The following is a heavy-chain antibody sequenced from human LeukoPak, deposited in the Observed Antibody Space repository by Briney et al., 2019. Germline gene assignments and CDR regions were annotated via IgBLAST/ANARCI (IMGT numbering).Heavy chain of an antibody. J-gene: IGHJ5*02. D-gene: IGHD3-22*01. CDR2: IKPNSGGT. CDR3: ARGNYYDTSGYGNYNWFDP. Sequence: ASVKVSCKASGYSFADYYMHWVRQAPGQGLEWMGWIKPNSGGTRSAQKFQGRVTMTRDTSISTAYMELSSLRSDDTAVYYCARGNYYDTSGYGNYNWFDPWGQGTLVTVSS. V-gene: IGHV1-2*02. CDR1: GYSFADYY.